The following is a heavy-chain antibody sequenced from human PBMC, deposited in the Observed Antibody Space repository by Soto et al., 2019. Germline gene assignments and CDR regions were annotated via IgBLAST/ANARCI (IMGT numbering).Heavy chain of an antibody. Sequence: GGSLRLSCAASGFTFSSYAMHWVRQAPGKGLEYVSAISSNGGSTYYANSVKGRFTISRDNSKNTLYLQMGSLRAEVMAVYYCARGMYYDFWSGSSPHYYYYMDVWGKGTTVTVSS. CDR3: ARGMYYDFWSGSSPHYYYYMDV. J-gene: IGHJ6*03. D-gene: IGHD3-3*01. CDR2: ISSNGGST. CDR1: GFTFSSYA. V-gene: IGHV3-64*01.